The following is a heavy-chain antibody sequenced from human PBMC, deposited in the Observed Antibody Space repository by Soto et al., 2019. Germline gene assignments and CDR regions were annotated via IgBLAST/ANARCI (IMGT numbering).Heavy chain of an antibody. CDR2: ISVYTGNT. CDR1: GGTFSSYA. V-gene: IGHV1-18*01. D-gene: IGHD2-21*02. CDR3: ARGRAYCGGDCYLLDY. J-gene: IGHJ4*02. Sequence: ASVKVSCKASGGTFSSYAISWVRQAPGQGLEWMGWISVYTGNTNYAQNLQGRVAMTTDTSTRTAYMELRGLRSDDTAVYYCARGRAYCGGDCYLLDYWGQGTPVTVSS.